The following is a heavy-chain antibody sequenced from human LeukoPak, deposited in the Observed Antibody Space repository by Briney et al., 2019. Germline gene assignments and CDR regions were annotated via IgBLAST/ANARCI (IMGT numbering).Heavy chain of an antibody. D-gene: IGHD3-16*01. CDR3: ARPPNARVSYVHY. CDR2: IYPADSDA. J-gene: IGHJ4*02. Sequence: GESLKISCQSSGYSFTDFWIGWVRQMPGKGLEWMGIIYPADSDARYSPSFQGLVTISADKSISTAYLQWNSLQASDTAMYYCARPPNARVSYVHYWGQGTLVTVSS. CDR1: GYSFTDFW. V-gene: IGHV5-51*01.